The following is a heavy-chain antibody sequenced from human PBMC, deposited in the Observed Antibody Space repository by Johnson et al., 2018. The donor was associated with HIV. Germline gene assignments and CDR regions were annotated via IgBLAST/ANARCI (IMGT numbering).Heavy chain of an antibody. Sequence: QVQLVESGGGVVQPRRSLRLSCAASGFTFSNYAMNWVRQAPGKGLEWVAVISYDGSNKHFADSVKGRFPIPRDNAKSSLFLQMSGLRAGDTALYYCAKDIGYSSGLGNTAFDMWGLGTMVTVSS. D-gene: IGHD6-19*01. J-gene: IGHJ3*02. CDR2: ISYDGSNK. V-gene: IGHV3-30-3*01. CDR3: AKDIGYSSGLGNTAFDM. CDR1: GFTFSNYA.